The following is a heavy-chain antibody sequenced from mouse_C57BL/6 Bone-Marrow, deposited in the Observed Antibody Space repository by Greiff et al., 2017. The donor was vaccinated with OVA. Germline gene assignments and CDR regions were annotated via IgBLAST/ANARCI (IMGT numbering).Heavy chain of an antibody. D-gene: IGHD2-1*01. J-gene: IGHJ4*01. V-gene: IGHV2-2*01. CDR2: IWSGGST. Sequence: VQLQESGPGLVQPSQSLSITCTVSGFSLPSYGVHWVRQSPGKGLEWLGVIWSGGSTDYNAAFISRLSISKDNSKSQVFFKMNSLQADDTAIYYCARKGNYPNYYAMDYWGQGTSVTVSS. CDR1: GFSLPSYG. CDR3: ARKGNYPNYYAMDY.